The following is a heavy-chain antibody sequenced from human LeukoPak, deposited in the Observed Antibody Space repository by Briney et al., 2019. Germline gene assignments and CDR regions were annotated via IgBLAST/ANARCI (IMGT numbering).Heavy chain of an antibody. CDR2: IYSGGST. V-gene: IGHV3-53*01. Sequence: GGSLRLSCAASGSTVSSNYMSWVRQAPGKGLEWVSVIYSGGSTYYADSVKGRFTISRDNSKNTLYLQMNSLRAEDTAVYYCARFSLLLLAFDIWGQGTMVTVSS. CDR3: ARFSLLLLAFDI. CDR1: GSTVSSNY. D-gene: IGHD3-10*01. J-gene: IGHJ3*02.